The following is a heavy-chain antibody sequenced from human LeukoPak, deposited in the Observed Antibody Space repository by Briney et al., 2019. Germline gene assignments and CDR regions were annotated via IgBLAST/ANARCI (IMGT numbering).Heavy chain of an antibody. CDR1: GGSFSGYY. CDR3: ARSGDRSSSRRYYYYYMDV. V-gene: IGHV4-34*01. Sequence: SETLSLTCAVYGGSFSGYYWSWIRQPPGKGLEWIGEINHSGSTNYNPSLKSRVTISVDTSKNQFSLKLSSVTAADTAVYYCARSGDRSSSRRYYYYYMDVWGKGTTVTVSS. J-gene: IGHJ6*03. CDR2: INHSGST. D-gene: IGHD6-6*01.